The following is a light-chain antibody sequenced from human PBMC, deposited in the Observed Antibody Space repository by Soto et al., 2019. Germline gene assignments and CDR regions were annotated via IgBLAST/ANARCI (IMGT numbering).Light chain of an antibody. CDR1: QSTSSW. Sequence: DIQMTQSPSTLSASVGDRVTVTCRASQSTSSWLAWYQQKPGKAPKLLIYKASSLESGVPSRISGSGSGTEFTLTISSLQPDDFATYYCQEYNGYSYTFGQGTKLEIK. CDR2: KAS. CDR3: QEYNGYSYT. J-gene: IGKJ2*01. V-gene: IGKV1-5*03.